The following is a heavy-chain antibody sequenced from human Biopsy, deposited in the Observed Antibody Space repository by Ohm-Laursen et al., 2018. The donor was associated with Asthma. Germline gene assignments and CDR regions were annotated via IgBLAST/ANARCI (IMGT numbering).Heavy chain of an antibody. CDR3: ARAVDYSHCYGIDV. Sequence: SETVSRTTSCYTSNSAGITWARLAPGEWLEWIALISVYNGNTKVAQKLQDRVTMITDTSTSTAYMELRSLRSDDTAVYFYARAVDYSHCYGIDVWGQGTTVTVS. D-gene: IGHD3-10*01. V-gene: IGHV1-18*01. CDR2: ISVYNGNT. CDR1: CYTSNSAG. J-gene: IGHJ6*02.